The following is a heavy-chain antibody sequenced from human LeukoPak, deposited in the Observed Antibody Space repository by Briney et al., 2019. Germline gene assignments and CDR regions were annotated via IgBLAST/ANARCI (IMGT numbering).Heavy chain of an antibody. D-gene: IGHD1-26*01. Sequence: GASVKVSCKASGYTFTDYYMHWVRQAPGQGFEWMGWINPNDGDTNYAQKFQGRVTMTRDTSISTAHMEVSRLRSDDTAVYYCARGEWELPCLIDPWGQGTLVTVSS. CDR3: ARGEWELPCLIDP. CDR1: GYTFTDYY. V-gene: IGHV1-2*02. CDR2: INPNDGDT. J-gene: IGHJ5*02.